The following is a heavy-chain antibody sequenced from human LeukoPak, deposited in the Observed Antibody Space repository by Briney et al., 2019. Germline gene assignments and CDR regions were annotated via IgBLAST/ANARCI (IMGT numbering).Heavy chain of an antibody. V-gene: IGHV3-30*02. CDR1: GFTFSTYG. CDR2: IRYDGSNK. J-gene: IGHJ4*02. CDR3: AKERGSYCSSTNCPVWGVVDY. D-gene: IGHD2-2*01. Sequence: QPGGSLRLSCAASGFTFSTYGMDWVRQAPGKGLEWVAYIRYDGSNKNYADSVKGRFTISRDNSKNTLFLQMNSLRAEDTAVYYCAKERGSYCSSTNCPVWGVVDYWGQGTLVTVSS.